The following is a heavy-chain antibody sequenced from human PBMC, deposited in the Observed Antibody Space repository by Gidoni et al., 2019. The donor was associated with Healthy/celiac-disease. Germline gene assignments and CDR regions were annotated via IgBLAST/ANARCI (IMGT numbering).Heavy chain of an antibody. CDR1: AYTSTGYY. V-gene: IGHV1-2*02. Sequence: QVQLVQSGAEVKKPGASAKVPCKASAYTSTGYYMNWVRQAPWKGVEWVGGVNPNRGCNNYAQEVSGRGTITKDTFNKTCFNELSRLRSDDTAVYYCAIFTMVRGVMGPFDYWGQGTLVTVSS. CDR3: AIFTMVRGVMGPFDY. J-gene: IGHJ4*02. CDR2: VNPNRGCN. D-gene: IGHD3-10*01.